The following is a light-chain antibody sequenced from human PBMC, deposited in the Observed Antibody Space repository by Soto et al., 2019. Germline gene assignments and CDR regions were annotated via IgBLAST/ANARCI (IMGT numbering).Light chain of an antibody. CDR2: WAS. J-gene: IGKJ2*01. V-gene: IGKV4-1*01. CDR3: QQYYTYPYT. CDR1: QNILYSSNNKNY. Sequence: DIVMTQSPDSLAVSLGERATIDCKSSQNILYSSNNKNYLAWYQHKPGQTPKLLIYWASTRESGIPDRFSGSGCGTYFTLTVSSLQADDVAVYYCQQYYTYPYTFGQGTKLEIK.